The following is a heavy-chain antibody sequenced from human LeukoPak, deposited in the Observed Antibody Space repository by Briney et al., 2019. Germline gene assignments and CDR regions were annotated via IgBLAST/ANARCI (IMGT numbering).Heavy chain of an antibody. V-gene: IGHV3-21*01. CDR3: VRDFMGMGGTTAYLHH. D-gene: IGHD1-1*01. Sequence: GGSLRLSCAASGFTFDDYAMHWVRQAPGKGLEWVSSISRSSRHVYYGGSVKGRFTISRDNAKNSLFLQMNSLRAEDMAVYYCVRDFMGMGGTTAYLHHWGQGTLVTVSS. J-gene: IGHJ1*01. CDR2: ISRSSRHV. CDR1: GFTFDDYA.